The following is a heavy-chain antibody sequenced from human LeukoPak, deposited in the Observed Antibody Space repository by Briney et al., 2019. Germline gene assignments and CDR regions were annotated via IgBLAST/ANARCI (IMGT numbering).Heavy chain of an antibody. J-gene: IGHJ4*02. Sequence: GASLRLSCAASGFTFSSYAMSWVRQAPGKGLEWVSAISGSGGSTYYADSVKGRFTISRDNSKNTLYLQMNSLRAEDTAVYYCAKLGSAMVLYYFDYWGQGTLVTASS. CDR2: ISGSGGST. V-gene: IGHV3-23*01. CDR3: AKLGSAMVLYYFDY. CDR1: GFTFSSYA. D-gene: IGHD5-18*01.